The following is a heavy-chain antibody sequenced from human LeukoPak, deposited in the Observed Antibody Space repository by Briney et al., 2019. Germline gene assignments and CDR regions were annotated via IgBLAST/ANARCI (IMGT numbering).Heavy chain of an antibody. D-gene: IGHD5-18*01. J-gene: IGHJ6*03. CDR3: ARTTEGGYSYGYFYYYYMDV. V-gene: IGHV4-34*01. Sequence: PSETLSLTCTVSGGSISSYYWSWIRQPPGKGLEWIGEINHSGSTNYNPSLKSRVTISVDTSKNQFSLKLSSVTAADTAVYYCARTTEGGYSYGYFYYYYMDVWAKGPRSPSP. CDR1: GGSISSYY. CDR2: INHSGST.